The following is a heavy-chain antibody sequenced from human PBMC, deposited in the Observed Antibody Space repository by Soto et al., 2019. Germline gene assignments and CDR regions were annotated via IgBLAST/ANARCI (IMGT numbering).Heavy chain of an antibody. CDR3: ARALSWGSNWYYYMDV. CDR1: GFILSDCA. D-gene: IGHD7-27*01. Sequence: EVQLVESGGGLVQPGGSLRLSCATSGFILSDCAMNWVRQAPGKGLEWVSYISSSSRVIDYADSVKGRFTVSRDNATNSLYLQMNSLRAEDTAVYYCARALSWGSNWYYYMDVWGKGTTVTVSS. V-gene: IGHV3-48*01. CDR2: ISSSSRVI. J-gene: IGHJ6*03.